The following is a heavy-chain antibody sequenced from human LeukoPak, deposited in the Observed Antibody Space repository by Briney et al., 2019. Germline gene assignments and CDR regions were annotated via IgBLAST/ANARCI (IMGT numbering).Heavy chain of an antibody. CDR2: MNPNSGNT. CDR3: ARGITMVRGPPRY. V-gene: IGHV1-8*02. D-gene: IGHD3-10*01. Sequence: ASVKVSCKASGYTFTSYAMNWVRQAPGQGLEWMGWMNPNSGNTGYAQKFRGRVTMTRNTSISTAYMELSSLRSEDTAVYYCARGITMVRGPPRYWGQGTLVTVSS. CDR1: GYTFTSYA. J-gene: IGHJ4*02.